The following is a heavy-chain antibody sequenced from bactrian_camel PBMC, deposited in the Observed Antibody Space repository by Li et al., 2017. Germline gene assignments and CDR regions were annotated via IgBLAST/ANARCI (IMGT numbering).Heavy chain of an antibody. CDR1: GAIDSRQC. Sequence: HVQLVESGGGSVQAGGSLILSCASSGAIDSRQCMGWFRQAPGKERERVATIYTRVGSPDYADSVKGRFTISQDNAKNTVYLQMNSLKPEDSAMYYCAADQGEWCRTARWSDDEWYNFWGQGTQVTVS. V-gene: IGHV3S53*01. D-gene: IGHD4*01. CDR2: IYTRVGSP. CDR3: AADQGEWCRTARWSDDEWYNF. J-gene: IGHJ4*01.